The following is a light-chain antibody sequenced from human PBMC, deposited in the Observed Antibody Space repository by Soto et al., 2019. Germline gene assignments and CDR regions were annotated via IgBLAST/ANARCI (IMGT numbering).Light chain of an antibody. V-gene: IGKV3-11*01. Sequence: EFVLTQSPATLSLSRGGRATLSCRASQSVSSSLAWYQQKPGQAPRLLIYDAYNRATGITARFSGTGSGTDFTITINNLEPEDFAVYYCQVRTNWSIAFGRGTRLEIK. CDR3: QVRTNWSIA. CDR2: DAY. CDR1: QSVSSS. J-gene: IGKJ5*01.